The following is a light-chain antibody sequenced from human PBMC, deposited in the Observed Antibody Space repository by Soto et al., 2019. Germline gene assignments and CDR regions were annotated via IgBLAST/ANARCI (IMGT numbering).Light chain of an antibody. J-gene: IGKJ4*01. Sequence: DIVLTQSPATLSLSPGERATLSCRASQSVTSLAWYQQKSGQTPRLLINDASNRATGVPVRFSGSGSGTDFTLTISSLEPEDFAGHFCQQRSSWPATFGGGTKVEIK. CDR2: DAS. V-gene: IGKV3-11*01. CDR1: QSVTS. CDR3: QQRSSWPAT.